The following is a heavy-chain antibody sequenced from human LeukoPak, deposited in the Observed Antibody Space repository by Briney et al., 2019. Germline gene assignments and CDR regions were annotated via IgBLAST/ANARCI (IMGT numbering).Heavy chain of an antibody. V-gene: IGHV3-9*01. D-gene: IGHD1/OR15-1a*01. CDR1: TFTFDVLA. CDR2: INTNSGSI. CDR3: ARCTGTPRYYYYYYYMDV. Sequence: PGGSLTLYCSASTFTFDVLAMDCVPQGPGHDLLWGSGINTNSGSIDYADSVKGRFTISRDDAKNSLYLQMNSLRAEDTTVYYCARCTGTPRYYYYYYYMDVWGKGTTVTVSS. J-gene: IGHJ6*03.